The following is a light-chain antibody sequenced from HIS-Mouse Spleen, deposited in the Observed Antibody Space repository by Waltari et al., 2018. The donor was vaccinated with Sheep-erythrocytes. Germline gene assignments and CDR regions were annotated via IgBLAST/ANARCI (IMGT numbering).Light chain of an antibody. CDR3: SSYAGSNNLV. V-gene: IGLV2-8*01. CDR2: EVS. CDR1: PRDARGYNS. Sequence: QSALTQPPSASGSPGQSVTISCTGTPRDARGYNSVSRYQQHPGKAPKLMIYEVSKRPSGVPDRFSGSKSGNTASLTVSGLQAEDEADYYCSSYAGSNNLVFGGGTKLTVL. J-gene: IGLJ2*01.